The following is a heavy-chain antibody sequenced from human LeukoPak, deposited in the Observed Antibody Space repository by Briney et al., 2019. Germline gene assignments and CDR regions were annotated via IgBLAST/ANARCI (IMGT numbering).Heavy chain of an antibody. Sequence: SETLSLTCAVYGGPFSGYYWSWIRQPPGKGLEWIGEINHSGSTNYNPSLKSRVTISVDTSKNQFSLKLSSVTAADTAVYYCARGQAMGYYFDYWGQGTLVTVSS. CDR3: ARGQAMGYYFDY. J-gene: IGHJ4*02. CDR1: GGPFSGYY. CDR2: INHSGST. V-gene: IGHV4-34*01. D-gene: IGHD5-18*01.